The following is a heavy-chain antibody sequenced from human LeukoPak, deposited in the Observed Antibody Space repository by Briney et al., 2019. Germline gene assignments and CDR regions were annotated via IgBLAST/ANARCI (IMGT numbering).Heavy chain of an antibody. V-gene: IGHV1-2*02. CDR3: ARGWHGSGSPLDY. CDR2: INPYSGGT. CDR1: GYTFTAYY. J-gene: IGHJ4*02. D-gene: IGHD3-10*01. Sequence: ASVKVSCKASGYTFTAYYMHWVRQAPGQGLEWMGWINPYSGGTNYAQKFQGRVTMTRDTSIRTAYMELSRLRSDDTAVYYCARGWHGSGSPLDYWGRGTLVTVSS.